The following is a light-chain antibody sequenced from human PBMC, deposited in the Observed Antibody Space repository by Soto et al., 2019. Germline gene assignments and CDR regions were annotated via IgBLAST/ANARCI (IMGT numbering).Light chain of an antibody. Sequence: DIQMTQSASTLSASIGDRVTITCRASQSINKWLAWHQQKPGIAPKLLIYDASSLQSGVPPRFSGSGSGTEFTLTIRSLQPDDIATYYCQQLNSYPRTFGQGTKVDIK. CDR1: QSINKW. V-gene: IGKV1-5*01. J-gene: IGKJ1*01. CDR2: DAS. CDR3: QQLNSYPRT.